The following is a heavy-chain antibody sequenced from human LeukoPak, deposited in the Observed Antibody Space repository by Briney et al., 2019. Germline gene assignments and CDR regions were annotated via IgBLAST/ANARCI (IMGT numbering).Heavy chain of an antibody. V-gene: IGHV3-53*01. CDR3: ARAVGGYSYGFYYYYYYMDV. D-gene: IGHD5-18*01. CDR1: GFTVSSNY. Sequence: GGSLRLSCAASGFTVSSNYMSWVRQAPGKGLEGVSVVYSGGSTYYADSVKGRFTISRDNSKNTLYLQMNSLRAEDTAVYYCARAVGGYSYGFYYYYYYMDVWGKGTTVTVSS. J-gene: IGHJ6*03. CDR2: VYSGGST.